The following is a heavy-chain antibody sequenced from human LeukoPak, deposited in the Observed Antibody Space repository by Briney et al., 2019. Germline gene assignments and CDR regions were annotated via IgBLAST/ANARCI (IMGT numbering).Heavy chain of an antibody. D-gene: IGHD3-3*01. V-gene: IGHV3-74*01. Sequence: GGSLRLSCAASGFTFSSYSMNWVRQAPGKGLVWVSRINGDGSSTRYADSVKGRFTISRDNTKNTLYLQMNSLRAEDTAVYYCARLREIPVFGVVTKSTSYFDYWGQGTLVTVSS. CDR2: INGDGSST. CDR3: ARLREIPVFGVVTKSTSYFDY. J-gene: IGHJ4*02. CDR1: GFTFSSYS.